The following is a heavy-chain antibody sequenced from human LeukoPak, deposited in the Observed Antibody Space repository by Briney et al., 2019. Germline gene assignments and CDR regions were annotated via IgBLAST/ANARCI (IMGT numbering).Heavy chain of an antibody. D-gene: IGHD3-3*01. V-gene: IGHV4-59*01. CDR2: IYYSGST. CDR3: ARDQLWSGYLTDAFDI. CDR1: GGSISSYY. Sequence: SETLSLTCTVSGGSISSYYWSWIRQPPGKGLEWIGYIYYSGSTNYNPSLKSRVTISVDTSKNQFSLKLSSVTAADTAVYYCARDQLWSGYLTDAFDIWGQGTMVTVSS. J-gene: IGHJ3*02.